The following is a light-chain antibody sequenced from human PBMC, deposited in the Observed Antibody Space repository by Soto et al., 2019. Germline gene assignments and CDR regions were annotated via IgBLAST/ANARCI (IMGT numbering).Light chain of an antibody. V-gene: IGKV3-20*01. J-gene: IGKJ1*01. CDR2: GAS. CDR3: QQCGNSPRT. CDR1: QSVSSSS. Sequence: EIVLTQSPGTLSLSPGERATLSCRASQSVSSSSFAWYQHKPGQAPRLLIYGASTRATGIPDRFSGSGSGTDFTLTISSLEPEDFAVYYCQQCGNSPRTFGQGTKVEIK.